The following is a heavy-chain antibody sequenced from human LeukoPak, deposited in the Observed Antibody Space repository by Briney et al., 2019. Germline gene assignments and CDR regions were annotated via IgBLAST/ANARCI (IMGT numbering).Heavy chain of an antibody. Sequence: GGSLRLFCAASGFTFSSYGMSWVRQAPGKGLEWVSAISGSAATTFYADSVKGRFTISGDNSKNTLYLQMNSLRAEDTAVYYCAQRGPGSPQSGKYYFDYWGQGTLFTVSS. CDR3: AQRGPGSPQSGKYYFDY. J-gene: IGHJ4*02. CDR2: ISGSAATT. CDR1: GFTFSSYG. V-gene: IGHV3-23*01. D-gene: IGHD3-10*01.